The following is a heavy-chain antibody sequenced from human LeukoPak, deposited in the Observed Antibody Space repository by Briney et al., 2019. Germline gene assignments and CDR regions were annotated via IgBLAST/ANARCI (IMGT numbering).Heavy chain of an antibody. D-gene: IGHD3-22*01. CDR1: GFTFSSYA. J-gene: IGHJ6*02. CDR3: ARDAESYYYDSSGYGYYYYGMDV. V-gene: IGHV3-23*01. CDR2: ISGSGGST. Sequence: GGSLRLSCAASGFTFSSYAMSWVRQAPGKGLEWVSAISGSGGSTYYADSVKGRFTISRDNAKNSLYLQMNSLRAEDTAVYYCARDAESYYYDSSGYGYYYYGMDVWGQGTTVTVSS.